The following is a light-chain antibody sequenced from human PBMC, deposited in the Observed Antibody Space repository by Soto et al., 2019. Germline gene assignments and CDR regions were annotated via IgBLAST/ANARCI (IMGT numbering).Light chain of an antibody. CDR2: EVN. J-gene: IGLJ2*01. CDR1: SRDVGGYVY. CDR3: SFYAGGNKMV. V-gene: IGLV2-8*01. Sequence: QSVLTQPPSASGSPGESVTMSCSGTSRDVGGYVYVSWFQQHPGKAPKLIIFEVNKRPSGVPDRFSGSRSGNTASLTVSGLQLEDEADYFCSFYAGGNKMVFGGGTKVTVL.